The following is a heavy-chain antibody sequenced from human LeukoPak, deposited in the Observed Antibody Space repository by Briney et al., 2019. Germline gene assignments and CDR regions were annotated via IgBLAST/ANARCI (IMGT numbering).Heavy chain of an antibody. CDR1: GGSIGSSSYY. J-gene: IGHJ4*02. CDR2: VYYSGST. CDR3: ARSHIAAFDY. D-gene: IGHD5-12*01. Sequence: KPSETLSLTCTVSGGSIGSSSYYWGWIRQPPGKGLEWIGSVYYSGSTYYNPSLKSRVTISVDTSKNQFSLKLSSVTAADTAVYYCARSHIAAFDYWGQGTLVTVSS. V-gene: IGHV4-39*07.